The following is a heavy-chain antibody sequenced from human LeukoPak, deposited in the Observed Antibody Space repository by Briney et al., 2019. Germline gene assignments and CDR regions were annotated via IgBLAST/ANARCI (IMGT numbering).Heavy chain of an antibody. J-gene: IGHJ4*02. CDR2: IGGSGTRT. CDR1: GFTFTTYG. CDR3: ARGSTEGSSWSVYYFDY. Sequence: GTLRLSCSASGFTFTTYGMNWVRQAPGKGLEWVSGIGGSGTRTYYADSVKGRFTISRDNSKNTLYLQMNSLRAEDTAVYYCARGSTEGSSWSVYYFDYWGQGTLVTVSS. V-gene: IGHV3-23*01. D-gene: IGHD6-13*01.